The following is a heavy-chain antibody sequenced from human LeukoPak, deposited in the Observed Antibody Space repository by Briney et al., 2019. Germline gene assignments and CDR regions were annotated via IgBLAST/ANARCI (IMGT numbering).Heavy chain of an antibody. CDR1: GGSISSYY. J-gene: IGHJ6*03. V-gene: IGHV4-59*01. Sequence: SETLSLTCTVSGGSISSYYWSWIRQPPGKGLEWIGCIYYSGSTNYNPSLKSRVTISVDTSKNQFSLKLSSVTAADTAVYYCARESGALYYYYYMDVWGKGTTVTISS. CDR3: ARESGALYYYYYMDV. CDR2: IYYSGST. D-gene: IGHD1-26*01.